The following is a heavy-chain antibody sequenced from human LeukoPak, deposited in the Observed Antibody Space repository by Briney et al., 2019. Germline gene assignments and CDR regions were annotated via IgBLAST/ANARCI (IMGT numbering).Heavy chain of an antibody. CDR3: ARDQRYYDSSGTLL. CDR2: ISSSGSTI. CDR1: GFTFDTYE. V-gene: IGHV3-48*03. Sequence: GGSLRLPCAASGFTFDTYEMNWVRQAPGKGLEWVSYISSSGSTIYYADSVKGRFTISRDNAKNALYLQMNSLRAEDTAVYYCARDQRYYDSSGTLLWGQGTLVTVSS. J-gene: IGHJ4*02. D-gene: IGHD3-22*01.